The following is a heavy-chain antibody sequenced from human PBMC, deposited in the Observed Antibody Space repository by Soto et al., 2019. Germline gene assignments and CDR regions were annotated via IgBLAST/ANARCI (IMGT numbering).Heavy chain of an antibody. Sequence: TSETLSLTCTVSGGSISSYYWSWIRQPPGKGLEWIGYIYYSGSTNYNPSLKSRVTISVDTSKNQFSLKLSSVTAADTAVYYCARVRLEARGYYYYMDVWGKGTTVTVSS. V-gene: IGHV4-59*01. J-gene: IGHJ6*03. CDR3: ARVRLEARGYYYYMDV. D-gene: IGHD3-3*01. CDR2: IYYSGST. CDR1: GGSISSYY.